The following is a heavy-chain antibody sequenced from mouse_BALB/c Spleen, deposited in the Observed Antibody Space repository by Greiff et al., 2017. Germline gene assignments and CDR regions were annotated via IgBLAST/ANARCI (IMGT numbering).Heavy chain of an antibody. J-gene: IGHJ2*01. CDR3: AREENYGRFDY. D-gene: IGHD1-1*01. V-gene: IGHV5-6-3*01. CDR1: GFTFSSYG. Sequence: EVQRVESGGGLVQPGGSLKLSCAASGFTFSSYGMSWVRQTPDKRLELVATINSNGGSTYYPDSVKGRFTISRDNAKNTLYLQMSSLKSEDTAMYYCAREENYGRFDYWGQGTTLTVSS. CDR2: INSNGGST.